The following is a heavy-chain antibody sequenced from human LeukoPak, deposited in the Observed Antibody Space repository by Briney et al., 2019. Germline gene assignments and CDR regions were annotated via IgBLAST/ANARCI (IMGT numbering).Heavy chain of an antibody. CDR1: GYTFTGYY. J-gene: IGHJ4*02. CDR3: ARVGVYYYDSSGYYGY. D-gene: IGHD3-22*01. CDR2: INPSGGST. Sequence: GASVKVSCKASGYTFTGYYMHWVRQAPGQGLEWMGIINPSGGSTSCAQKFQGRVTMTRDMSTSTVYMELSSLRSEDTAVYYCARVGVYYYDSSGYYGYWGQGTLVTVSS. V-gene: IGHV1-46*01.